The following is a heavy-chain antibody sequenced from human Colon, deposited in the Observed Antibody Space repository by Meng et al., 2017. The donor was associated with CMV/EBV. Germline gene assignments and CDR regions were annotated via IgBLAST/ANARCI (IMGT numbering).Heavy chain of an antibody. CDR2: ITGSSSYM. J-gene: IGHJ4*02. V-gene: IGHV3-21*01. CDR3: ARDPGDGSD. CDR1: GFTFSSYS. Sequence: GGFLRLSCAASGFTFSSYSMNWVRQAPGKGLEWVSSITGSSSYMYYADSVKGRFTISRDNAKNSLYLQMNSLRAEDTAVYYCARDPGDGSDWGQGTLVTAPQ. D-gene: IGHD2-15*01.